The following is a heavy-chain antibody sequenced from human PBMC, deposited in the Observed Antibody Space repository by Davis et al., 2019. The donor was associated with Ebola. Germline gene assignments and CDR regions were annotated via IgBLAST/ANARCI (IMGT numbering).Heavy chain of an antibody. CDR3: ARVIGHYDVWSGSMSDYGLDV. CDR1: GGSISAYY. V-gene: IGHV4-59*01. CDR2: IYYSGST. D-gene: IGHD3-3*01. J-gene: IGHJ6*02. Sequence: MPSETLSLTCTVSGGSISAYYWSWIRQPPGKALEWIGYIYYSGSTNYNPSLKSRVTISVDTSKNQFSLKLSSVTAADTAVYYCARVIGHYDVWSGSMSDYGLDVWVQGTTVTVSS.